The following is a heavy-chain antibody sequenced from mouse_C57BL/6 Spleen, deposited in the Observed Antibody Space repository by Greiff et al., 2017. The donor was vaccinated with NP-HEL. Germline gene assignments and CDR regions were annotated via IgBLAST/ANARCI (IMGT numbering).Heavy chain of an antibody. J-gene: IGHJ1*03. CDR3: ARITTVVATEYFDV. CDR2: IYPGDGDT. D-gene: IGHD1-1*01. Sequence: QVQLQQSGPELVKPGASVKISCTASGYAFSSSWMNWVKQRPGKGLEWIGRIYPGDGDTNYNGKFKGKATLTADKDSSTAYMQLSSLTTEDSAVYFCARITTVVATEYFDVWGTGTTVTVSA. V-gene: IGHV1-82*01. CDR1: GYAFSSSW.